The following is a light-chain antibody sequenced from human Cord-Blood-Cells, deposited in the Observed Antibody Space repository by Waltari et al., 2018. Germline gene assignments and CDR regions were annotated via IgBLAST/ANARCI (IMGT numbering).Light chain of an antibody. CDR1: QSLLHSNGYNY. CDR3: MQALQTPT. Sequence: VMTQSPLSLPVTPGEAASISCRTSQSLLHSNGYNYLDWYLQKPGQSPQLLIYLGSNRTAGVPDRFSGSGSGTDSTLKISRVQAEDVGVYYCMQALQTPTFGQGTKVEIK. J-gene: IGKJ1*01. V-gene: IGKV2-28*01. CDR2: LGS.